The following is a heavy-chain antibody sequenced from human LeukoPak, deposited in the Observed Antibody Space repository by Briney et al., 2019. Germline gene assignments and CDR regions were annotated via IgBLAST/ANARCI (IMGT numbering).Heavy chain of an antibody. Sequence: SGTLSLTRAVSGGSISSSNWWSWVRQPPGKGLEWIGEIYHSGSTNYNPSLKSRVTISVDKSKNQFSLKLSSVTAADTAIYYCASASGFNGSGWWGQGTLVTVSS. V-gene: IGHV4-4*02. CDR1: GGSISSSNW. CDR3: ASASGFNGSGW. CDR2: IYHSGST. J-gene: IGHJ4*02. D-gene: IGHD3-10*01.